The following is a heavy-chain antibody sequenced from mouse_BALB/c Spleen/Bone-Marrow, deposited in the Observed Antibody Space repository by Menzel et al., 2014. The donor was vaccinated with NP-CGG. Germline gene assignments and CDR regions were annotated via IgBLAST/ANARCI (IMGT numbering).Heavy chain of an antibody. Sequence: VQLQQSGTVLARPGASVKMSCKASGYTFTSYWMHWVKQRPGQGLEWIGAIYPGNSDTSYNQKFKGKAKLTAVTSTSPAYMELSSLTNEDSAVYYCTRSWDRYYFDYWGQGTTLTVSS. J-gene: IGHJ2*01. CDR1: GYTFTSYW. V-gene: IGHV1-5*01. CDR3: TRSWDRYYFDY. D-gene: IGHD3-3*01. CDR2: IYPGNSDT.